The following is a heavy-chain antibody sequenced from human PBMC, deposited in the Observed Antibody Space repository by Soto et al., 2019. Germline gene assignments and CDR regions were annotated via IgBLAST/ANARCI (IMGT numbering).Heavy chain of an antibody. J-gene: IGHJ4*02. CDR2: IYWDDDK. CDR3: AHRQRTVVVGAPFDL. D-gene: IGHD2-15*01. Sequence: QITLRESGPTLVQPTQTLTLTCTLSGVSLTTSGVGVGWIRQPPGKALEWLALIYWDDDKRFSPSLKSRLAIPRDPSKNQVVMTMSDMAPVDTAIYYCAHRQRTVVVGAPFDLWGQGSQVTVSS. V-gene: IGHV2-5*02. CDR1: GVSLTTSGVG.